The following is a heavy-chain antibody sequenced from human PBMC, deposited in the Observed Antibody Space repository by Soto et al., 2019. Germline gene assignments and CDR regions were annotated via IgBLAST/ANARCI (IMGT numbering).Heavy chain of an antibody. D-gene: IGHD5-12*01. CDR2: IYSSGSS. Sequence: TLALTFTVSAGSITGYYGSCIRRPAGKGLEWIGRIYSSGSSNYSPSLKSRASMSVDTSKNQLCLKMNSVTAADTAVYYCARESYSGYPSYDYWGQGILVRVSS. CDR1: AGSITGYY. CDR3: ARESYSGYPSYDY. J-gene: IGHJ4*02. V-gene: IGHV4-4*07.